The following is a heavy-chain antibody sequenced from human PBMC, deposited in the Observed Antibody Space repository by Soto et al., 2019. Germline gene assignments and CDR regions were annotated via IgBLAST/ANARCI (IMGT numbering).Heavy chain of an antibody. Sequence: QVQLVQSGAEVKKPGASVKVSCKASGYTFTSYAMHWVRQAPGQRLEWMGWINAGNGNTKYSQKFQGRVTITRDTSASTGYMELSSLRAEDTAVYYCARADLVVPFDYWGQGTLVTVSS. V-gene: IGHV1-3*01. CDR3: ARADLVVPFDY. CDR2: INAGNGNT. D-gene: IGHD2-2*01. J-gene: IGHJ4*02. CDR1: GYTFTSYA.